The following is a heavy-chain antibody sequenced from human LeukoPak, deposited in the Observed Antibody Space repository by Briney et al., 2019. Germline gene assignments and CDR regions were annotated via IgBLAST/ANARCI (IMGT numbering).Heavy chain of an antibody. CDR2: IYPGDSDT. CDR1: GYSFPIYW. J-gene: IGHJ4*02. D-gene: IGHD3-9*01. CDR3: ARRNDILTGYTDY. Sequence: PGESLKISCKGSGYSFPIYWIGWVRQMPGKGLEWMGIIYPGDSDTRYSPSFQGQITISADKSISTAYLQWSSLKASDTAMYYCARRNDILTGYTDYWGQGTLVTVSS. V-gene: IGHV5-51*01.